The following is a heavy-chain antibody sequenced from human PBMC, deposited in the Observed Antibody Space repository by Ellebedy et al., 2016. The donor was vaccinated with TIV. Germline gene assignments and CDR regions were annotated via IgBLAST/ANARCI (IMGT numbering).Heavy chain of an antibody. J-gene: IGHJ6*02. V-gene: IGHV3-23*01. CDR3: ARGVSSWYALTYGMDV. Sequence: GESLKISCAASGFPFINYAMSRVRQAPGKGLEWVSDVRSSCSSPYYADSVKCRFAISRDNSKNTLYLQMHSLRVEDTALYYCARGVSSWYALTYGMDVWGQGTTVTVSS. D-gene: IGHD6-13*01. CDR1: GFPFINYA. CDR2: VRSSCSSP.